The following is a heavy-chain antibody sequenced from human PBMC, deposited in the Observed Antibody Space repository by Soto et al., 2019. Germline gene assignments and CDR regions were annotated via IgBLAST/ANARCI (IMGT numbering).Heavy chain of an antibody. J-gene: IGHJ4*02. D-gene: IGHD2-15*01. Sequence: EVQLVESGGGLVKPGGSLRVSCAASGFTFSTYNMNWVRQAPGKGLEWVSSISSTSSFIYYADSVKGRFTISRDNAKNSLSLPMSSLRAEDTAVYYCARALRYCSGGICYPPPYYFDYWGQGTLVTVSS. CDR3: ARALRYCSGGICYPPPYYFDY. CDR2: ISSTSSFI. V-gene: IGHV3-21*01. CDR1: GFTFSTYN.